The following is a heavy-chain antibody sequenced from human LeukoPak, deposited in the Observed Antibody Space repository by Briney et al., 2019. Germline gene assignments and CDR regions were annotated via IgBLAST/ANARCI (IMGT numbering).Heavy chain of an antibody. Sequence: SETLSLTCTVSGGSISSYFWSWIRQPPWKGLQWIGYINYSGTTNHNPSLTSRVTVSVDTSNNQFSLKLSSVTAADTAVYYCARHGYDTGNFQAHFDYWGQGILVTVSS. J-gene: IGHJ4*02. V-gene: IGHV4-59*08. D-gene: IGHD3-9*01. CDR3: ARHGYDTGNFQAHFDY. CDR2: INYSGTT. CDR1: GGSISSYF.